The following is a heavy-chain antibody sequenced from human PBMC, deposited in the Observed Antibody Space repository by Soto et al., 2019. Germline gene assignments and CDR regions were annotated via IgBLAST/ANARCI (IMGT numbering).Heavy chain of an antibody. CDR2: ISGSGGST. CDR1: GFTFSSYA. V-gene: IGHV3-23*01. D-gene: IGHD3-3*01. CDR3: AKGGGAIFGVVIDPYNWFDP. J-gene: IGHJ5*02. Sequence: EVQLLESGGGLVQPGGSLRLSCAASGFTFSSYAMSWVRQAPGKGLEWVSAISGSGGSTYYADSVKGRFTISRDNSKNTLYLQMNSLRADDTAVYYCAKGGGAIFGVVIDPYNWFDPWGQGTLVTVSS.